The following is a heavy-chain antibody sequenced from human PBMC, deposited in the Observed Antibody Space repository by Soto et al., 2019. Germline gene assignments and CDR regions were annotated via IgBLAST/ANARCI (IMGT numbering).Heavy chain of an antibody. D-gene: IGHD6-13*01. Sequence: SETLSLTCTVSGAALSSGGYFYTWVRQPPGKGLEWLGYIYYSGGTNYNPSLESRVTISLDTSKNQFSLKLSSVTAAGTAVYYCARGRVVAAGTSYYFDYWGQGTLVTVSS. V-gene: IGHV4-61*08. J-gene: IGHJ4*02. CDR1: GAALSSGGYF. CDR3: ARGRVVAAGTSYYFDY. CDR2: IYYSGGT.